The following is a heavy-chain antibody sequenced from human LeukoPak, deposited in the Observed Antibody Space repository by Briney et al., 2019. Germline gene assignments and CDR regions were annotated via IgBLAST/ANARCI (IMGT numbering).Heavy chain of an antibody. D-gene: IGHD3-22*01. CDR2: INPNSGGT. J-gene: IGHJ4*02. V-gene: IGHV1-2*02. CDR3: ARARGSGYSFDY. Sequence: ASVKVSCKASGYTFTGYYMHWVRQAPGQGLEWMGWINPNSGGTNYAQKFQGRVTMTRDTSISTAYMELSRLRSDDTAVYYCARARGSGYSFDYWGQGTLVTVSS. CDR1: GYTFTGYY.